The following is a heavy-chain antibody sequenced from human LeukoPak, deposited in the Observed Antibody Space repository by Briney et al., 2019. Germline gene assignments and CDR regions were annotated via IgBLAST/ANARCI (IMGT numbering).Heavy chain of an antibody. CDR2: MYYSGST. CDR3: ARHETSSSWTSTFDY. CDR1: GGSISNYY. D-gene: IGHD6-13*01. Sequence: SETLSLTCTVFGGSISNYYWSWIRQPPGKGLEWIGYMYYSGSTNYNPSLKSRVTISVDTSKNQFSLKLSSVTAADTAVYYCARHETSSSWTSTFDYWGQGTLVTVSS. J-gene: IGHJ4*02. V-gene: IGHV4-59*08.